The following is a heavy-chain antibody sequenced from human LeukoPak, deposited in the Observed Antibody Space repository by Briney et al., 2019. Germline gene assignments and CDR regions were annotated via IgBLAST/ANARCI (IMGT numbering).Heavy chain of an antibody. CDR3: ARRVPAAMDNWFDP. V-gene: IGHV4-59*01. CDR1: GGSISSYY. J-gene: IGHJ5*02. CDR2: IYSSGST. D-gene: IGHD2-2*01. Sequence: SETLSLTCTVSGGSISSYYWSWIRQPPGKGLEWIGYIYSSGSTNYNASLKSRATISVDTSKNQFSLKLSSVTAADTAVYYCARRVPAAMDNWFDPWGQGTLVTVSS.